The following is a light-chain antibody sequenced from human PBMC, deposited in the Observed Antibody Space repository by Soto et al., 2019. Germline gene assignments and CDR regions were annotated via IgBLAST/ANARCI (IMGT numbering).Light chain of an antibody. CDR1: QSSTSN. Sequence: QSSTSNSAWNQQTPGPAPTLLIYGASTRATGTPARFTGSGSGTEFTLTISSLQSEDFAVYYCQQYNNWPLTVGGGTKVNIK. CDR2: GAS. V-gene: IGKV3-15*01. CDR3: QQYNNWPLT. J-gene: IGKJ4*01.